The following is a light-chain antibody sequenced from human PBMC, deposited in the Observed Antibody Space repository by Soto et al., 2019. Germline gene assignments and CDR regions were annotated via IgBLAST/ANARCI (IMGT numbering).Light chain of an antibody. CDR2: GAS. CDR3: QQYGSSQYT. Sequence: EIVLTQSPGTLSLSPGERATLSYRASQSVSSSYLAWYQQKPGQAPRLLIYGASSRATGIPDRFSGSGSGTDFTLTISRLEPADFAVYYCQQYGSSQYTFGQGTKLEIK. V-gene: IGKV3-20*01. CDR1: QSVSSSY. J-gene: IGKJ2*01.